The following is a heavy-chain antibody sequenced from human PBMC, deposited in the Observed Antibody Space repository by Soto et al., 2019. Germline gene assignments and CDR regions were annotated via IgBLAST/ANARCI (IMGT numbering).Heavy chain of an antibody. CDR3: ARDNIVVVPAAIPLGFYYYYGMDV. D-gene: IGHD2-2*01. V-gene: IGHV3-30-3*01. CDR2: ISYDGSNK. J-gene: IGHJ6*02. Sequence: PGGSLRLSCAASGFTFSSYAMHWVRQAPGKGLEWVAVISYDGSNKYYADSVKGRFTISRDNSKNTLYLQMNSLRAEDTAVYYCARDNIVVVPAAIPLGFYYYYGMDVWGQGTTVTVSS. CDR1: GFTFSSYA.